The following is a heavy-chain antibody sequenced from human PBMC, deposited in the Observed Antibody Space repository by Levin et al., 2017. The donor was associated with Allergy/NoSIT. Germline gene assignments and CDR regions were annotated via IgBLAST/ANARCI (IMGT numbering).Heavy chain of an antibody. J-gene: IGHJ4*02. V-gene: IGHV3-9*01. D-gene: IGHD6-19*01. CDR3: AKGGLGVSVAGTLDY. CDR2: ISWNSGSI. Sequence: SLKISCAASGFTFDDYVMHWVRQPPGKGLEWVSGISWNSGSIDYADSVKGRFTISRDNSKNSLYLQMNSLRADDTALYYCAKGGLGVSVAGTLDYWGRGSLVTVSS. CDR1: GFTFDDYV.